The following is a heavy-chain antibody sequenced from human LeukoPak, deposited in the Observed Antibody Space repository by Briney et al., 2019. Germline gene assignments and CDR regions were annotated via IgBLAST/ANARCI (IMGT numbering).Heavy chain of an antibody. CDR3: ARAGVGFDY. CDR1: GCTFSAYW. J-gene: IGHJ4*02. V-gene: IGHV3-74*01. D-gene: IGHD1-26*01. CDR2: INGDGITT. Sequence: GGSLRLSCAASGCTFSAYWMHWVRQSPGRGLVWVARINGDGITTSYADSVKGRFTISRDNAKNTLYLQMNSLRAEDTAVFYCARAGVGFDYWGQGTLVTVSS.